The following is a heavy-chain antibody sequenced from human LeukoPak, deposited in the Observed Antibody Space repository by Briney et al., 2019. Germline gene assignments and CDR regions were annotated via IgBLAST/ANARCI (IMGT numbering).Heavy chain of an antibody. J-gene: IGHJ4*02. CDR2: INPSGGST. V-gene: IGHV1-46*01. D-gene: IGHD6-19*01. Sequence: ASVRVSCTASGYTFTSYYMHWVRQAPGQGLEWMGIINPSGGSTSYAQKFQGRVTMTRDMSTSTVYMELSSLRSEDTAVYYCARGDRSGSEFDYWGQGTLVTVSS. CDR3: ARGDRSGSEFDY. CDR1: GYTFTSYY.